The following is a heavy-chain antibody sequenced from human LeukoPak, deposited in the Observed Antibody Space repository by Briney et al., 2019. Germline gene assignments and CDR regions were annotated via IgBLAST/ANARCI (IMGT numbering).Heavy chain of an antibody. J-gene: IGHJ4*02. CDR3: ARDRGSTGYYYLDS. D-gene: IGHD1-26*01. CDR1: GGPVTEDY. CDR2: TYHTGST. V-gene: IGHV4-59*02. Sequence: SETLSLTCSVSGGPVTEDYWSWIRQPPGKGLEWIGYTYHTGSTNYSPSLKSRVTMSVDASRNQFSLKLVSVTAADTAVYYCARDRGSTGYYYLDSWGQGILVTVSS.